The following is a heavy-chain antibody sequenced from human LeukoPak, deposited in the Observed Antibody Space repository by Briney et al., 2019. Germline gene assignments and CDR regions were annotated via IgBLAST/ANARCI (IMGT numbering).Heavy chain of an antibody. CDR3: AQQRGYCSSTSCHGYWFDP. CDR2: ITHSGNT. D-gene: IGHD2-2*01. V-gene: IGHV4-34*01. CDR1: GGSLSGFH. Sequence: SETLSLTCALYGGSLSGFHWTWIRQPPGKGLEWIGEITHSGNTNYNPSLKSRVTMSLDTSKTQFSLKLSSVTAADTAVYYCAQQRGYCSSTSCHGYWFDPWGQGTLVTVSS. J-gene: IGHJ5*02.